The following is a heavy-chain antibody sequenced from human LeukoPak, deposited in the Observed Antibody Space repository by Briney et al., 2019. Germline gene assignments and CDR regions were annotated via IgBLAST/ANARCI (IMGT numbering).Heavy chain of an antibody. CDR1: GGSISSDSYC. V-gene: IGHV4-39*02. CDR2: IYYTGNT. Sequence: KASETLSLTCTVSGGSISSDSYCWGWIRQPPVKGLEWIGTIYYTGNTYYSPSLKSRVIISADTSKNHFSLKVNSVTAADTAVYYCARRKSGISFEVWGQGILVTVSS. J-gene: IGHJ4*02. D-gene: IGHD1-14*01. CDR3: ARRKSGISFEV.